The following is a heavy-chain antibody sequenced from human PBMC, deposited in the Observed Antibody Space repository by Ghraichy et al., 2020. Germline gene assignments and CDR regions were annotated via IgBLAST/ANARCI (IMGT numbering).Heavy chain of an antibody. CDR2: TYYRSKWNN. J-gene: IGHJ4*02. Sequence: SQTLSLTCAISGDSVSSNSAAWNWIRHSPSRGLEWLGRTYYRSKWNNGSTVSVKSRIIISPDTSKNQFSLHLNSVTPEDTAVYYCARGSFVGYYFDYWGQGTLVTVSS. CDR1: GDSVSSNSAA. V-gene: IGHV6-1*01. CDR3: ARGSFVGYYFDY. D-gene: IGHD3-10*01.